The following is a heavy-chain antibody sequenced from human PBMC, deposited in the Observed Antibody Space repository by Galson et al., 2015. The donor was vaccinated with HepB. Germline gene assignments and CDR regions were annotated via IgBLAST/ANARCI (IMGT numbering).Heavy chain of an antibody. CDR2: TYYRSKWYN. D-gene: IGHD3-22*01. J-gene: IGHJ4*02. Sequence: CAISGDSVSSISAAWNWIGQSPSRGLEWLGRTYYRSKWYNDYAVSVKGRITINPDTSKDQFSLQLKSVTPEDTAVYYCARAHLYYYDTGVYLQGFDYWGQGTLVTVS. CDR1: GDSVSSISAA. V-gene: IGHV6-1*01. CDR3: ARAHLYYYDTGVYLQGFDY.